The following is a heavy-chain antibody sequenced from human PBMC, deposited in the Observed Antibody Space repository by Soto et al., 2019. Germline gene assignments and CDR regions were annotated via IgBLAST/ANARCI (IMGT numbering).Heavy chain of an antibody. Sequence: PSETLSLTCAVYGGSFSGYYWSWIRQPPGKGLEWIGEINHSGSTNYNPSLKSRVTISVDTSKNQFSLKLSSVTAADTAVYYCARGRSYDFWSGYYVYWGQGTLVTV. CDR2: INHSGST. CDR1: GGSFSGYY. V-gene: IGHV4-34*01. CDR3: ARGRSYDFWSGYYVY. D-gene: IGHD3-3*01. J-gene: IGHJ4*02.